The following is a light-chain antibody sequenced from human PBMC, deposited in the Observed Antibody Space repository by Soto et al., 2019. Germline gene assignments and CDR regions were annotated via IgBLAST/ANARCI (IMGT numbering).Light chain of an antibody. CDR3: QQYKYWPLA. J-gene: IGKJ4*01. CDR2: AAS. V-gene: IGKV1-39*01. Sequence: DIPMTQSPSSLSASVGDRVTITCRASQSISNYLNWYQQKPGKAPKVLIYAASTLQSGVPSRFSGSGSGTHFTLTISSLQSEDFAIYYCQQYKYWPLAFGGGTRVEIK. CDR1: QSISNY.